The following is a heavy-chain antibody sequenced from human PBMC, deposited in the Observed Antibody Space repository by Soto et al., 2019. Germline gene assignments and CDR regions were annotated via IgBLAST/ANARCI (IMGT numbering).Heavy chain of an antibody. J-gene: IGHJ6*02. CDR2: IAYDGNEK. CDR3: GKDVGDYFPYYYGVDV. D-gene: IGHD1-26*01. V-gene: IGHV3-30*18. Sequence: QVQLVESGGGVVQPGTSLRLSCAASGFTFKTHAMHWVRQAPGKGLEWMAVIAYDGNEKFYADSVKGRFTISRDNSKNSMNLKINTLRKEDTAVYYCGKDVGDYFPYYYGVDVWGQGTTVTVSS. CDR1: GFTFKTHA.